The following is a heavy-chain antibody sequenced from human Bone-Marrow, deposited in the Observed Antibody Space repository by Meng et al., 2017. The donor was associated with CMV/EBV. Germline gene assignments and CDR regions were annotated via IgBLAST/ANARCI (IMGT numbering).Heavy chain of an antibody. J-gene: IGHJ3*02. Sequence: GGSLRLSCAASGFTFSSYAMSWVRQAPGKGLEWVSVIYSGVTSTYYANSVKGRFTISRDNSKNTLYLQMNSLRAEDTAVYYCAKFFKGSSTSCHRCDAFDIWGQGTMVTVSS. V-gene: IGHV3-23*03. CDR2: IYSGVTST. D-gene: IGHD2-2*01. CDR3: AKFFKGSSTSCHRCDAFDI. CDR1: GFTFSSYA.